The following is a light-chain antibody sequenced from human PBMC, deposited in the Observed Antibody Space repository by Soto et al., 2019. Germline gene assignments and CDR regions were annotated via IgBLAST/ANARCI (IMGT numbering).Light chain of an antibody. CDR2: AAS. CDR1: QGIANH. V-gene: IGKV1-27*01. CDR3: HKYKSAPYA. Sequence: DIQMTQSPSSLSASVGDRVTITCRASQGIANHLAWYQQKPGKAPNLLIYAASTLQSGVPSRFSGSGFGTAFTLTISSLPTEDVAAYDCHKYKSAPYAFGPGTKVDI. J-gene: IGKJ3*01.